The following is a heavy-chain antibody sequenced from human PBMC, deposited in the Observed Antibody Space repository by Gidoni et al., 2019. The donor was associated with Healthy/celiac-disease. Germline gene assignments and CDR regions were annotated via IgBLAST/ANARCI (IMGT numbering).Heavy chain of an antibody. CDR1: GFTFSNAW. Sequence: EVQLVESGGGLVKPGGSLRLSCAASGFTFSNAWMSWVRQAPGKGLEWVGRIKSKTDGGTTDYAAPVKGRFTISRDDSKNTLYLQMNSLKTEDTAVYYCTTDNFDWLVYYYYGMDVWGQGTTVTVSS. V-gene: IGHV3-15*01. D-gene: IGHD3-9*01. CDR3: TTDNFDWLVYYYYGMDV. CDR2: IKSKTDGGTT. J-gene: IGHJ6*02.